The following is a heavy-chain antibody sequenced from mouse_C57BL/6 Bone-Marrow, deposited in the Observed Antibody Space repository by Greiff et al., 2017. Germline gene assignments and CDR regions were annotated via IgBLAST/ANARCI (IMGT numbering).Heavy chain of an antibody. Sequence: EVQVVESEGGLVQPGGSLKLSCAASGFTFSDYYMYWVRQTPEKRLEWVAYISNGGGSTYYPDTVKGRFTISRDNAKNTLYLQMSRLKSEDTAMYYCARQRRSYDMDYWGQGTSVTVSS. CDR2: ISNGGGST. CDR1: GFTFSDYY. J-gene: IGHJ4*01. V-gene: IGHV5-12*01. CDR3: ARQRRSYDMDY.